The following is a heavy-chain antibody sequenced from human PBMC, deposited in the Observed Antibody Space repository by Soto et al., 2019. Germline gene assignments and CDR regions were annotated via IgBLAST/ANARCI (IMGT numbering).Heavy chain of an antibody. CDR2: ISYDGSNK. J-gene: IGHJ6*02. D-gene: IGHD3-10*01. Sequence: GGSLRLSCAASGFTFSSYAMHWVRQAPGKGLEWVAVISYDGSNKYYADSVKGRFTISRDNSKNTLYLQMNSLRAEDTAVYYCARDRGLFAVRDYYGMDVWGQGTTVTVS. CDR3: ARDRGLFAVRDYYGMDV. CDR1: GFTFSSYA. V-gene: IGHV3-30-3*01.